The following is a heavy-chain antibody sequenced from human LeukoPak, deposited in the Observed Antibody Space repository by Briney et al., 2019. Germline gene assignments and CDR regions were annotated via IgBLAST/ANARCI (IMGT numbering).Heavy chain of an antibody. CDR3: ARNSGYDYAFDY. D-gene: IGHD5-12*01. Sequence: GGSLRLSCAASGFAFNTYTMNWVRQAPGKGLEWVAVVSSDGSSKYYADSVKGRFAISRDNSKNTLYLQMGSLRAEDMAVYYCARNSGYDYAFDYWGQGTLVTVSS. CDR2: VSSDGSSK. CDR1: GFAFNTYT. V-gene: IGHV3-30*09. J-gene: IGHJ4*02.